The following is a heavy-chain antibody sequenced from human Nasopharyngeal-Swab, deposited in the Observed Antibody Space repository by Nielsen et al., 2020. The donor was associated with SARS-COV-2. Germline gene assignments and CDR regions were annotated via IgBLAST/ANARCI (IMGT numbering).Heavy chain of an antibody. CDR3: ARSLAAAGYDY. Sequence: SETLSLTCAVSGGSFSGYYWSWIRQPPGKGLEWIGEINHSGSTNSNPSLKSRVTISVDTSKNQFSLKLSSVTAADTAVYYCARSLAAAGYDYWGQGTLVTVSS. CDR1: GGSFSGYY. J-gene: IGHJ4*02. CDR2: INHSGST. D-gene: IGHD6-13*01. V-gene: IGHV4-34*01.